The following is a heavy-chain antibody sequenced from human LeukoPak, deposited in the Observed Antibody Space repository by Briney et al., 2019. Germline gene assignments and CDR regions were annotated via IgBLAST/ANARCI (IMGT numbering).Heavy chain of an antibody. CDR2: IYTSGST. Sequence: SETLSLTCTVSGGSISSYYWSWIRQPAGKGLEWIGRIYTSGSTNYNASLKSRVTMSVDTSKNQFSLQLSSVTAADTAVYYCARGGARGYCSSTSCYDTFDYWGQGTLVTVSS. V-gene: IGHV4-4*07. CDR1: GGSISSYY. D-gene: IGHD2-2*01. J-gene: IGHJ4*02. CDR3: ARGGARGYCSSTSCYDTFDY.